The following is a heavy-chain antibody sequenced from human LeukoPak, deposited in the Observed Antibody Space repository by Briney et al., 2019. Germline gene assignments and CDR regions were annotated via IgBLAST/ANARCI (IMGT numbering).Heavy chain of an antibody. D-gene: IGHD6-6*01. CDR3: ARQGSSDAFDI. V-gene: IGHV3-21*01. J-gene: IGHJ3*02. CDR2: ISSSSSYI. CDR1: GFTFSSYS. Sequence: GGSLRLSCAASGFTFSSYSMNWVRQAPGKGLEWVSSISSSSSYIYYADSVKGRFTISRDKAKNSLYLQMNSLRAEDTAVYYCARQGSSDAFDIWGQGTMVTVSS.